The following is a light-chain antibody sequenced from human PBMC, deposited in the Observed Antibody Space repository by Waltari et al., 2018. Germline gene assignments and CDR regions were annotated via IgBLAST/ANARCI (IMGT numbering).Light chain of an antibody. CDR1: LTIRNW. CDR3: QQSNSYPWT. J-gene: IGKJ1*01. CDR2: KAS. Sequence: IQMTQSPSTLSASVGVTVTVTCRASLTIRNWVAWYQQKPGKAPKLLSYKASSVQSAVPSRFSGSGSGTEFTLTISSLQPDDLASYFCQQSNSYPWTFGHGTKVEIK. V-gene: IGKV1-5*03.